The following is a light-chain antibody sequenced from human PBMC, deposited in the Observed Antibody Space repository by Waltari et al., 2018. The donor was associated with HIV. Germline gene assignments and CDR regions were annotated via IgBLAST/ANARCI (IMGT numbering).Light chain of an antibody. Sequence: DTVLTQYRATLSLSPGERATVSCRASQSVSNHLAWYQQTPGQAPRLLIYDASNRATGVPARFSGSRSGTDFTLTISSLDPEDFAVYYCQQRSNWPPEFTFGPGTKVDIK. CDR2: DAS. J-gene: IGKJ3*01. V-gene: IGKV3-11*01. CDR3: QQRSNWPPEFT. CDR1: QSVSNH.